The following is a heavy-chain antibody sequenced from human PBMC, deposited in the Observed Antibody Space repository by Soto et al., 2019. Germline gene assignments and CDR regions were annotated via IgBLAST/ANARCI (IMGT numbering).Heavy chain of an antibody. CDR1: GYPFSRHW. CDR2: ISPDGTVT. Sequence: EVQLVESGGGLVQPGGSLRLSCAASGYPFSRHWIHWVRQAPGQGPVGVSRISPDGTVTDYADFVEGRFTISRDNAQNTLYLLMSSLRAEDTAVYYCARPRSMSSSGFDIWGQGTMVIVSS. J-gene: IGHJ3*02. CDR3: ARPRSMSSSGFDI. D-gene: IGHD1-26*01. V-gene: IGHV3-74*01.